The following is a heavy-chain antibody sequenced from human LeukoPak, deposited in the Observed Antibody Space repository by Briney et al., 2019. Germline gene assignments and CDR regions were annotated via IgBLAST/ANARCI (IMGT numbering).Heavy chain of an antibody. CDR1: GYSFTNYW. Sequence: GESLKISCKGSGYSFTNYWIGWVRQMPGKGPEWMGIIYPGDSDTRYSPSFQGQVTISVDKSISTAYLQWSSLKASDSAMYYCATRSNSDYEYFENWGQGTLVTVSS. CDR3: ATRSNSDYEYFEN. V-gene: IGHV5-51*01. D-gene: IGHD5-12*01. CDR2: IYPGDSDT. J-gene: IGHJ4*02.